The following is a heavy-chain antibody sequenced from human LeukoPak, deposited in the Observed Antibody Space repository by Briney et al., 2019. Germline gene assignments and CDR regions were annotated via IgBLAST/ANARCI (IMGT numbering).Heavy chain of an antibody. V-gene: IGHV1-46*01. Sequence: ASVKVSFKASGYTFTSYYMHWVRQAPGQGREGMGLINPSGGSTSYAQKFQGRVTMTRDTSTSTVYMELSSLRSEDTAVYYCARDPDCSSTSCYEDYYYGMDVWGKGTTVTVSS. D-gene: IGHD2-2*01. CDR3: ARDPDCSSTSCYEDYYYGMDV. J-gene: IGHJ6*04. CDR2: INPSGGST. CDR1: GYTFTSYY.